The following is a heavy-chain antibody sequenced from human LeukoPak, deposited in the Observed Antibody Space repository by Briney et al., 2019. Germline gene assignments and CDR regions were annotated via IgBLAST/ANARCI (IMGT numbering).Heavy chain of an antibody. Sequence: RTSETLSLTCTVSGGSISSYYWSWIRQPPGKGLEWIGYIYYSGSTNYNPSLKSRVTISVDTSKNQFSLKLSSVTAADTAVYYCARVGYSGSYYDLGYYFDYWGQGTLVTVSS. CDR2: IYYSGST. CDR1: GGSISSYY. J-gene: IGHJ4*02. V-gene: IGHV4-59*01. CDR3: ARVGYSGSYYDLGYYFDY. D-gene: IGHD1-26*01.